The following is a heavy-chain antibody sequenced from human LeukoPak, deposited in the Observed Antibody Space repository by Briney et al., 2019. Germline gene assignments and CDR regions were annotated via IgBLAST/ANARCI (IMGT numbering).Heavy chain of an antibody. D-gene: IGHD6-19*01. CDR3: AKDLRTIVAVAGTLDS. CDR1: GFAFSSYA. J-gene: IGHJ4*02. Sequence: GGSLRLSCAASGFAFSSYAMHWVRQAPGKGLEWVAVVSYDGSNKYYADSVKGRFTISRDNSKNTLYLQMDSLRGEDTAVYYCAKDLRTIVAVAGTLDSWGQGTLVTVSS. CDR2: VSYDGSNK. V-gene: IGHV3-30*18.